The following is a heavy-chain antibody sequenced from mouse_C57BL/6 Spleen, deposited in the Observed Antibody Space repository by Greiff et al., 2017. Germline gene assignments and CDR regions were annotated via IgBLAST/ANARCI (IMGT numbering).Heavy chain of an antibody. J-gene: IGHJ4*01. CDR2: IYPSNSET. V-gene: IGHV1-61*01. Sequence: QVQLQQPGAELVRPGASVKLSCKASGYTFTSYWMDWVKQRPGQGLEWIGNIYPSNSETHYNQKFKDKATLTVDKSSSTAYMQLSSLTSEDSAVYCCARAGDDYYAMDYWGQGTSVTVSS. CDR1: GYTFTSYW. CDR3: ARAGDDYYAMDY.